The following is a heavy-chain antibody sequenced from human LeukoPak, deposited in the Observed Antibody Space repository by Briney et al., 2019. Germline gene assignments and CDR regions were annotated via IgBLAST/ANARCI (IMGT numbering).Heavy chain of an antibody. CDR2: VDHTGST. CDR1: GYSISSGYSISSGYY. CDR3: ARGRVSSSTWYSTYYYYFYMDV. J-gene: IGHJ6*03. D-gene: IGHD1-1*01. V-gene: IGHV4-61*03. Sequence: SETLSLTCIVSGYSISSGYSISSGYYWVWIRQPPGKGLEWIGYVDHTGSTNFNPSLNGRVSISRDTTKNLFSLRLRSVTAADTAVYFCARGRVSSSTWYSTYYYYFYMDVWGKGTTVTVSS.